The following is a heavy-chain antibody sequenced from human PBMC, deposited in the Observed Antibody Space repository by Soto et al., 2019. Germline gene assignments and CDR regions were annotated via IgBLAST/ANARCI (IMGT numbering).Heavy chain of an antibody. J-gene: IGHJ4*02. CDR1: AGSISRYY. CDR3: VGSLMSRAMESFDY. D-gene: IGHD5-18*01. CDR2: ISYTVDA. Sequence: SEPLSLTCSVSAGSISRYYWGWVRQSPGEGLEWIAHISYTVDASYNPSLKSRVTISLDTSKNQIALRLMSVTAADTAVYYCVGSLMSRAMESFDYWGQGTLVTSPQ. V-gene: IGHV4-59*01.